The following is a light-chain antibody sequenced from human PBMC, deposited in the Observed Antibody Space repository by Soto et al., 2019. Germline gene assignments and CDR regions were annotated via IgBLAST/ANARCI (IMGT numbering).Light chain of an antibody. Sequence: QSVLTQPPSVSGAPGQRVTISCTGSSSNIGAGYDVHWYQQLPGTAPKLLIYGNSNRPSGVPDRFSGSKSGTSASLAITGRQAEEEADYYCQSYDSSLSRYVFGTGTKVTVL. CDR1: SSNIGAGYD. J-gene: IGLJ1*01. CDR2: GNS. V-gene: IGLV1-40*01. CDR3: QSYDSSLSRYV.